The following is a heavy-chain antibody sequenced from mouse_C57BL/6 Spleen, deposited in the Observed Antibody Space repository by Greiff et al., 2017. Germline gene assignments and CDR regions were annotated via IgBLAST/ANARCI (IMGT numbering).Heavy chain of an antibody. V-gene: IGHV1-5*01. D-gene: IGHD1-2*01. CDR2: IYPGNSDT. J-gene: IGHJ3*01. CDR3: TTEDFITTPWFAY. Sequence: VQLQQSGTVLARPGASVKMSCKTSGYTFTSYWMHWVKQRPGKGLEWIGAIYPGNSDTSYNQKFKGKAKLTAVTSASPAYMELSSLTNEDSAVYYCTTEDFITTPWFAYWGQGTLVTVSA. CDR1: GYTFTSYW.